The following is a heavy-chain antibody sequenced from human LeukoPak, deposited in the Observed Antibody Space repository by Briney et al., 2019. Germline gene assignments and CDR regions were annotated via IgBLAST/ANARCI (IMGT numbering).Heavy chain of an antibody. CDR1: GFTFSTYW. J-gene: IGHJ4*02. Sequence: GGSLRLSCAASGFTFSTYWMTWVRQAPGKGLEWVATIKQDGTEKYYVDSVKGRFTISRDYAKKSVFLQMNSLRAEDTAVYYCARDPYSSSWFDYWGQGTLVTVSS. D-gene: IGHD6-13*01. CDR2: IKQDGTEK. CDR3: ARDPYSSSWFDY. V-gene: IGHV3-7*01.